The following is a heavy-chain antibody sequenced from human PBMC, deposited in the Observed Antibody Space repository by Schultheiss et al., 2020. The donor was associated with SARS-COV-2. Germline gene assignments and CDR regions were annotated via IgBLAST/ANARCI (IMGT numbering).Heavy chain of an antibody. V-gene: IGHV4-59*12. CDR3: ARGTDAFDI. Sequence: GSLRLSCTVSGGSISSYYWSWIRQPPGKGLEWIAYIYYSGSTNYNPSLKSRVTISVDTSKNQFSLKLSSVTAADTAVYYCARGTDAFDIWGQGTMVTVSS. CDR2: IYYSGST. CDR1: GGSISSYY. J-gene: IGHJ3*02.